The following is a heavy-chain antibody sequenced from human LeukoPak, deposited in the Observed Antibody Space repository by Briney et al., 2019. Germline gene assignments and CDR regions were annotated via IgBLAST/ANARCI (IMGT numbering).Heavy chain of an antibody. CDR2: ISSSSSTV. CDR1: GFIFSDYS. V-gene: IGHV3-48*01. CDR3: ARGEDAIVGVPGPNY. J-gene: IGHJ4*02. D-gene: IGHD1-26*01. Sequence: GGSLRLSCAASGFIFSDYSMNWVRQAPGKGLEWVSYISSSSSTVYYADSVKGRFTISRDYANNSLFLQMNGLTAEDTAVYYCARGEDAIVGVPGPNYCGQGSLVSVSS.